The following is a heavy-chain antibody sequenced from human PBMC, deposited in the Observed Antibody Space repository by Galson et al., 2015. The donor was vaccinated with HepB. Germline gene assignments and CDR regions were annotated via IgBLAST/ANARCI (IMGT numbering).Heavy chain of an antibody. V-gene: IGHV1-2*04. Sequence: SVKVSCKAYGYTFTDYYVHWVRRAPGQGLEWMGWINPNDGGPHYAQKFQGWVTMTRDTSINTAYMDLSRLTSDDTAVYYCARGGVVLPPAKRAYDIWGQGTMVTVSS. D-gene: IGHD2-2*01. CDR3: ARGGVVLPPAKRAYDI. J-gene: IGHJ3*02. CDR1: GYTFTDYY. CDR2: INPNDGGP.